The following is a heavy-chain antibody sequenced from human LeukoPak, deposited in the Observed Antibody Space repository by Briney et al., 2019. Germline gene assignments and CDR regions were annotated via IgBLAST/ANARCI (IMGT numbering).Heavy chain of an antibody. J-gene: IGHJ4*02. V-gene: IGHV1-69*13. CDR2: IIPIFGTA. D-gene: IGHD5-24*01. Sequence: SVKVSCKASGGTFSSYAISWVRQAPGQGLEWMGGIIPIFGTANYAQKFQGRVTITADESTSTAYMELSSLRSEDTAVYYCARDGGKNRDGYNFDYWGQGTLVTVSS. CDR1: GGTFSSYA. CDR3: ARDGGKNRDGYNFDY.